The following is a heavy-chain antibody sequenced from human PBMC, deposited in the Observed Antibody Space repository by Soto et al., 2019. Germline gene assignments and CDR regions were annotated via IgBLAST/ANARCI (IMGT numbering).Heavy chain of an antibody. J-gene: IGHJ3*02. CDR2: IYYSGST. D-gene: IGHD3-9*01. Sequence: SETLSLTCTVSGGSISSYYWSWIRQPPGKGLEWIGYIYYSGSTNYNPSLKTRVTISVDTSKNQCSLKLSSVTAAYTALYYCARALPGTDAFDIWGQGTMVTVSS. CDR3: ARALPGTDAFDI. CDR1: GGSISSYY. V-gene: IGHV4-59*12.